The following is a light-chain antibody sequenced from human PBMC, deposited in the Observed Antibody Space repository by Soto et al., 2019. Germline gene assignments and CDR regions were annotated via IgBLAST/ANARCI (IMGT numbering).Light chain of an antibody. Sequence: QSELTQPASVSGSPGQSIAISCTGTSSDIGGYNYVSWYQQHPDKAPKLMIYDVSNRPSGVSNRFSGSKSGNTASLTISGLQAEDEADYYCSSYTSSSTRVFGTGTKVTVL. CDR2: DVS. CDR3: SSYTSSSTRV. CDR1: SSDIGGYNY. V-gene: IGLV2-14*01. J-gene: IGLJ1*01.